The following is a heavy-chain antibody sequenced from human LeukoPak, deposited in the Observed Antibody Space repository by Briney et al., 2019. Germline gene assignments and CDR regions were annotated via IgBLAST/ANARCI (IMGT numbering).Heavy chain of an antibody. D-gene: IGHD3-22*01. J-gene: IGHJ6*02. Sequence: PSETLSLTCTVSGGSISSYYWSWIRQPPGKGLEWIGYIYYSGSTNYNPSLKSRVTISVDTSKYQFSLKLSSVTAADTAVYYCARVVVLGSLYYYYGMDVWGQGTTVTVSS. V-gene: IGHV4-59*01. CDR3: ARVVVLGSLYYYYGMDV. CDR1: GGSISSYY. CDR2: IYYSGST.